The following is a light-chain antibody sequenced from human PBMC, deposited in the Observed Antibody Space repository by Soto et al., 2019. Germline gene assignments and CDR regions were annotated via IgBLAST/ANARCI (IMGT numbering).Light chain of an antibody. V-gene: IGKV3-15*01. CDR3: QQYNNWPPIT. CDR1: QSVSSN. CDR2: GAP. J-gene: IGKJ5*01. Sequence: ELLMTQSPATLSVSAGARATLSCRASQSVSSNLAWYQQKPGQAPRRLIYGAPTRANGIPARFSGIVSGTEFTLTIRSLQSEDFAFYYGQQYNNWPPITFGQGTRLEIK.